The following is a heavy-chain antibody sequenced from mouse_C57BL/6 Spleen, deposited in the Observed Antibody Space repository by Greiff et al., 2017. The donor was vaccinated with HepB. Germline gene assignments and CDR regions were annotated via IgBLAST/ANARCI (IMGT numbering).Heavy chain of an antibody. V-gene: IGHV1-26*01. CDR2: INPNNGGT. Sequence: EVQLQQSGPELVKPGASVKISCKASGFTFNDYYMHWVKQSHGKSLEWIGDINPNNGGTRYNQKFKGKATLTVDKSSNTAYMQLSSLTSEDSAVYYCAPLLAYAMDYWGQGTPVTVSA. CDR1: GFTFNDYY. J-gene: IGHJ4*01. CDR3: APLLAYAMDY. D-gene: IGHD1-1*01.